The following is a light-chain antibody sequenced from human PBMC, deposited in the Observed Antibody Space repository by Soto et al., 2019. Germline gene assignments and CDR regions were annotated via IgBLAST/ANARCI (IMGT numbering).Light chain of an antibody. J-gene: IGLJ3*02. Sequence: QALLTHPASVSGSPGQSITISCTGTSSDVGGYDFVSWYQHHPGKAPRLIIYQVSNRPSGVSNRFSGSKSGNTASLTISGLQPEDEADYYCSSYISMIVRVFGGGTKVTVL. CDR2: QVS. CDR3: SSYISMIVRV. CDR1: SSDVGGYDF. V-gene: IGLV2-14*01.